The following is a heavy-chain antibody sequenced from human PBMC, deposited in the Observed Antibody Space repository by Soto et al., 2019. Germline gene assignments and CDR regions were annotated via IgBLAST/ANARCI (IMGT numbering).Heavy chain of an antibody. J-gene: IGHJ4*02. CDR1: GFSLSTSGMC. CDR3: ARGSNVLAAAGSYYFDY. V-gene: IGHV2-70*01. D-gene: IGHD6-13*01. CDR2: IDWDDDK. Sequence: SGPTRVNPTQTLTLTCTFSGFSLSTSGMCVSWIRQPPGKALEWLALIDWDDDKYYSTSLKTRLTISKDTSKNQVVLTMTNMDPVDTATYYCARGSNVLAAAGSYYFDYWGQGTLVTVSS.